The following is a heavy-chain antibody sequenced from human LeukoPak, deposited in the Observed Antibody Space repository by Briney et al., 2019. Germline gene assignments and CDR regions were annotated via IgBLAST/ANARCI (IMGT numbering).Heavy chain of an antibody. CDR1: GYTFTNYY. CDR3: ARDYSGRSQALDY. D-gene: IGHD6-19*01. CDR2: INPRGGST. J-gene: IGHJ4*02. V-gene: IGHV1-46*01. Sequence: ASVKVSCKASGYTFTNYYIHWVRQAPGQGLEWMGMINPRGGSTSYAQNFQGRVTMTRGTFTSTVYMQLSSLRSEDTAVHYCARDYSGRSQALDYWGQGTLVTVSS.